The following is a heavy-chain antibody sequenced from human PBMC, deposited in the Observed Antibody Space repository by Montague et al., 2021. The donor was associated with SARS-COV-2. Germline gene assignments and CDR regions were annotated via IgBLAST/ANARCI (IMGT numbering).Heavy chain of an antibody. CDR3: VRDLVGKDDF. CDR2: IDEYGGTT. Sequence: SLRLSCAASGFSSSIYWMHWVRQAPGKGLVWVSRIDEYGGTTNXXXSVGGRFTISRDNAKSTLYLQMNSLRAEDTAVYYCVRDLVGKDDFWGPGTQVTVSS. D-gene: IGHD1-26*01. CDR1: GFSSSIYW. J-gene: IGHJ4*02. V-gene: IGHV3-74*01.